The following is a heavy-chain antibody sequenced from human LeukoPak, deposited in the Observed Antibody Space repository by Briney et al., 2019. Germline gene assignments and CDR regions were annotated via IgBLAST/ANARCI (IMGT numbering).Heavy chain of an antibody. CDR2: IYPDDSDT. CDR1: GYSFTTYW. Sequence: GESLKISCKSSGYSFTTYWIGWVRQMPGKGLECMGIIYPDDSDTRYSPSFQGQVTISVDKSISTAYLRWSSLKASDTAMYYCAKLGAYSSSWYGFFDYWGQGTLVTVSS. D-gene: IGHD6-13*01. CDR3: AKLGAYSSSWYGFFDY. V-gene: IGHV5-51*01. J-gene: IGHJ4*02.